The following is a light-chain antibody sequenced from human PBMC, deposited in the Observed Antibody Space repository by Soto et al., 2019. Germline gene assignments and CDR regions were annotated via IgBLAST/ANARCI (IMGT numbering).Light chain of an antibody. V-gene: IGKV3D-15*01. CDR1: QSISNH. J-gene: IGKJ2*01. Sequence: EIVMTQSPVTLSVSPGERATLSCRASQSISNHLAWYQQKPGQAPRLLIHGASTRATGIPARFSGSGSVTEFTLTISSLQSEDFAVYYCQQYNNWPPRTFGQGTKLEIK. CDR3: QQYNNWPPRT. CDR2: GAS.